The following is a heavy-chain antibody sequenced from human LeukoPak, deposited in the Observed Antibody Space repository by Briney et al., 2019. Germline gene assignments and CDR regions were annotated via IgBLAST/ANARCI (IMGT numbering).Heavy chain of an antibody. CDR3: ATSRTIMIVFDY. V-gene: IGHV3-66*01. CDR2: IYSGGST. CDR1: GFTVSSNY. J-gene: IGHJ4*02. Sequence: GGSLRLSCAASGFTVSSNYMSWVRQAPGKGLEWVSTIYSGGSTYYADSVKGRFTISRDNSKNTLYLQMNSLRAEDAAVYYCATSRTIMIVFDYWGQGTLVTVSS. D-gene: IGHD3-16*01.